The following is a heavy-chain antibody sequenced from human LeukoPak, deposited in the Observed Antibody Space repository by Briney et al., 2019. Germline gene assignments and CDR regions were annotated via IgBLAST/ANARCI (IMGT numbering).Heavy chain of an antibody. CDR2: IIPIVGLT. J-gene: IGHJ5*02. D-gene: IGHD1-26*01. Sequence: GASVKVSCKASGGTLSSYSISWIRQAPGQGLELMGRIIPIVGLTNYAPRFQGRVTITADKDTTTAYMELSGLRSEDTAVYYCARPRSTESGSYNWFDPWGPGTLVTVSS. CDR3: ARPRSTESGSYNWFDP. V-gene: IGHV1-69*02. CDR1: GGTLSSYS.